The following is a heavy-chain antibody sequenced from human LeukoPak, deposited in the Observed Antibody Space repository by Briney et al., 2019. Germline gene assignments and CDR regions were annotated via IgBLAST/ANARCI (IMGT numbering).Heavy chain of an antibody. CDR3: ARQEYCSGGSCYTWFDP. J-gene: IGHJ5*02. V-gene: IGHV5-51*01. CDR1: GYSFTSYW. CDR2: TYPADSDI. Sequence: GESLKISCQGSGYSFTSYWIGWVRQMPGKGLEWMGITYPADSDIRYSPSFQGQVTISADKSISTAYLQWSSLKASDTAMYYCARQEYCSGGSCYTWFDPWGQGTLVIVSS. D-gene: IGHD2-15*01.